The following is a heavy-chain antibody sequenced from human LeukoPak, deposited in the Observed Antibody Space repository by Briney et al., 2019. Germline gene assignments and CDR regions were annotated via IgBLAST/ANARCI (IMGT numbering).Heavy chain of an antibody. Sequence: SGGSLRLSCAASGFTFSSYAMSWVRQAPGKGLEWVSGISGSDGSTYYADSVKGRFTISRDNSKNTLYLQMNSLRAEDTAVYYCAKGRSGTYSPTWDYWGQGTLVTVSS. V-gene: IGHV3-23*01. CDR3: AKGRSGTYSPTWDY. CDR1: GFTFSSYA. D-gene: IGHD1-26*01. CDR2: ISGSDGST. J-gene: IGHJ4*02.